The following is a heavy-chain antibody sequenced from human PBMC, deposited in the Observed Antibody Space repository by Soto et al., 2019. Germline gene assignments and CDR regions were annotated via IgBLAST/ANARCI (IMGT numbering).Heavy chain of an antibody. V-gene: IGHV3-53*01. J-gene: IGHJ3*01. D-gene: IGHD2-21*02. CDR1: GFTVSSNY. CDR2: ISNNGGSA. Sequence: GESLRLSCAASGFTVSSNYMSWVRQAPGKGVEWVSLISNNGGSASHADSVQGRFIISRDNYINTLYLQMNSLRAEDTAIYYCVREVSDWSSHGSFDFWGRGTMVTVSS. CDR3: VREVSDWSSHGSFDF.